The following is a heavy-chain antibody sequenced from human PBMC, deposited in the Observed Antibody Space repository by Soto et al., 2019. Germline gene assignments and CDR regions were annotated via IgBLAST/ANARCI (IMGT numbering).Heavy chain of an antibody. CDR3: ARGGRNTAEVY. V-gene: IGHV1-8*01. D-gene: IGHD5-18*01. Sequence: ASVKVSCKASGYTFTSYDINWVRQATGQGLEWMGWMNPNSGNTGYAQKFQGRVTMTRNTSTSTAYMELRSLRSDDTAVYYCARGGRNTAEVYWGQGTLVTVSS. CDR1: GYTFTSYD. J-gene: IGHJ4*02. CDR2: MNPNSGNT.